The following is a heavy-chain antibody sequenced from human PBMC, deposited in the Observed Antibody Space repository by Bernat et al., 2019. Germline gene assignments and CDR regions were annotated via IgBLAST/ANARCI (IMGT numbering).Heavy chain of an antibody. J-gene: IGHJ6*03. Sequence: QVQLVESGGGVVQPGRSLRLSCAASGFTFSSYAMHWVRQAPGKGLEWVAIISYDGSNKYYADSVKGRFTISRDNSKNTLYLQMNSLRAEDAAVYYCARSKARDVLLLFRGSPRGYYMDVWGKGTTVTVSS. CDR3: ARSKARDVLLLFRGSPRGYYMDV. D-gene: IGHD3-10*01. CDR1: GFTFSSYA. V-gene: IGHV3-30*01. CDR2: ISYDGSNK.